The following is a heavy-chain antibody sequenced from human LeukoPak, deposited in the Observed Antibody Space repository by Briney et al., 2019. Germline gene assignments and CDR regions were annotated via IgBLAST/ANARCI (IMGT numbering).Heavy chain of an antibody. V-gene: IGHV1-24*01. Sequence: ASVKVSCKVSGYTLTELSMHWVRQAPGKGLEWMGGFDPEDGETIYAQKFQGRVTMTEDTSTDTAYMELSSLRSEDTAVYYCATRGIVRGAIITRGWFDPWGQGTLVTVSS. CDR2: FDPEDGET. D-gene: IGHD3-10*02. CDR1: GYTLTELS. J-gene: IGHJ5*02. CDR3: ATRGIVRGAIITRGWFDP.